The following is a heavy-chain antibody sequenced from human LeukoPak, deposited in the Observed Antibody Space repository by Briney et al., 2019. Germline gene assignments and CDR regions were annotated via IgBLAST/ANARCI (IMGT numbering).Heavy chain of an antibody. CDR1: GFTFSDYY. V-gene: IGHV3-11*04. CDR2: ISSSGSTI. D-gene: IGHD3-16*02. CDR3: AKDYVWGSYRWESYFDY. J-gene: IGHJ4*02. Sequence: KPGGSLRLSCAASGFTFSDYYMSWIRQAPGKGLEWVSYISSSGSTIYYADSVKGRFTISRDNAKNLLYLHMTSHRAEDTAVYYCAKDYVWGSYRWESYFDYWRQGTLVTVSS.